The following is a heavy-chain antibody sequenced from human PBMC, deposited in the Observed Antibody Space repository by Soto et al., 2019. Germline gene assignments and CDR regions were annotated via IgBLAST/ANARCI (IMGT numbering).Heavy chain of an antibody. CDR2: IYYTGTT. V-gene: IGHV4-59*08. J-gene: IGHJ5*01. CDR3: ARLGGFYQSLDS. D-gene: IGHD3-22*01. Sequence: QVHLQESGPGLVKPSETLSLTCTVFGGSISSYYWSWIRQPPGKGLEWIGYIYYTGTTTYNPSIKSRVTISVDSSKNQFSLNLTSVSAADTAVYYCARLGGFYQSLDSWGQGTLVTVSS. CDR1: GGSISSYY.